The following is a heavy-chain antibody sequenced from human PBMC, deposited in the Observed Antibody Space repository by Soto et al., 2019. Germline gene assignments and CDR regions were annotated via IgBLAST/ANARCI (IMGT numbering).Heavy chain of an antibody. CDR3: ARLGHVXXYDSSGYXEYFQH. CDR2: IYYSGST. V-gene: IGHV4-59*01. CDR1: GGSISSYY. J-gene: IGHJ1*01. D-gene: IGHD3-22*01. Sequence: SLTCTVSGGSISSYYWSWIRQPPGKGLEWIGYIYYSGSTNYNPSLKSRVTISVDTSKNQFSLKLSSVTAADTAVYYCARLGHVXXYDSSGYXEYFQHWGQGTLVTVSS.